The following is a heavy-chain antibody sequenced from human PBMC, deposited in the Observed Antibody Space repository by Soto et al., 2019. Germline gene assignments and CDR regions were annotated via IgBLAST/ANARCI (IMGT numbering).Heavy chain of an antibody. J-gene: IGHJ5*02. D-gene: IGHD2-2*01. V-gene: IGHV4-59*08. CDR1: GGSISPYY. CDR2: IYYTGST. Sequence: PSETLSLTCTVSGGSISPYYWNWIRQSPGKGLEWIGYIYYTGSTTYNPSLKSRVTISVDTSKNQFSLKVSSVTAADTAVYYCAGLHCISPNCVPLDPWGQGTLVTVSS. CDR3: AGLHCISPNCVPLDP.